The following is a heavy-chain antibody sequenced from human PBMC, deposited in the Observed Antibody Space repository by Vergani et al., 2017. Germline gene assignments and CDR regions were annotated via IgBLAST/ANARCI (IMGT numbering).Heavy chain of an antibody. CDR1: GFSFGDYA. V-gene: IGHV3-48*01. CDR2: VSTGTKSQ. J-gene: IGHJ4*02. Sequence: EVQLVESGGGLVPPGRSLRLSCAASGFSFGDYAMTWVRQAPGKGLEWVSFVSTGTKSQSYAESVKGRFTISRDSAKNSLYLQMDSLRAEDTAIYYCAKQYFVSGNYLFDYWGQGTLVTVSS. D-gene: IGHD3-10*01. CDR3: AKQYFVSGNYLFDY.